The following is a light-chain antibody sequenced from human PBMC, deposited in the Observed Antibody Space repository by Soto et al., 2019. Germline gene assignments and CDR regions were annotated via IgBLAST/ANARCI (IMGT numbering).Light chain of an antibody. J-gene: IGLJ3*02. CDR1: GSNIGAGYD. CDR3: CSYSSSSTWV. CDR2: GDS. V-gene: IGLV1-40*01. Sequence: QSVLTQPPSVSGAPGQRVTISCTGSGSNIGAGYDVHWYQHRPGTAPKLLVFGDSHRPSGVPDRFSGSKSGTSASLAITGLQAEDEGDYYCCSYSSSSTWVFGGGTKLTVL.